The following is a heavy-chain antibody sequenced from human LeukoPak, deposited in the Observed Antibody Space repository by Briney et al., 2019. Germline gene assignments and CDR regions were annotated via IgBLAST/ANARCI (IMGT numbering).Heavy chain of an antibody. D-gene: IGHD3-22*01. CDR3: ARHALVDYFDSSGYSYSGHQYYFDF. CDR1: GGSFSGYY. J-gene: IGHJ4*02. CDR2: IIHSGST. Sequence: PSETLSLTCAVYGGSFSGYYWSWIRQPPGKGLEWIGEIIHSGSTIYNPSLKSRVTISVDTSQNQFSLKLSSVTAADTAVYYCARHALVDYFDSSGYSYSGHQYYFDFWGQGTLVTVSS. V-gene: IGHV4-34*12.